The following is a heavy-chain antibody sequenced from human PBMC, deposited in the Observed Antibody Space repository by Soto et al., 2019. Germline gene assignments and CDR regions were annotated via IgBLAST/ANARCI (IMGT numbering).Heavy chain of an antibody. Sequence: ASVKVSCKASGYTLTSYGISWVRQAPGQGLEWMGWISAYNGNTNYAQKLQGRVTMTTDTSTSTAYMELRSLRSDDTAVYYCARDRLRYYDFWSGYYPSRFDPWGQGTLVTVSS. CDR3: ARDRLRYYDFWSGYYPSRFDP. V-gene: IGHV1-18*04. J-gene: IGHJ5*02. CDR1: GYTLTSYG. D-gene: IGHD3-3*01. CDR2: ISAYNGNT.